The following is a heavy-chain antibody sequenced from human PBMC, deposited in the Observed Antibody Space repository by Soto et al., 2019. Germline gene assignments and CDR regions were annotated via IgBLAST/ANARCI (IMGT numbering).Heavy chain of an antibody. CDR2: IRSKANSYAT. D-gene: IGHD6-6*01. J-gene: IGHJ6*02. CDR3: TRLAARTFGMDV. CDR1: GFTFSGSA. V-gene: IGHV3-73*01. Sequence: GGSLRLSCAASGFTFSGSAMHWVRQASGKGLEWVGRIRSKANSYATAYAASVKGRFTISRDDSKNTAYLQMNSLKTEDTAVYYCTRLAARTFGMDVWGQGTTVTVSS.